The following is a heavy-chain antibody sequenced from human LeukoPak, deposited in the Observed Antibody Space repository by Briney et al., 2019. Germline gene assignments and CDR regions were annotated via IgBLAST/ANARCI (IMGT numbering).Heavy chain of an antibody. CDR2: VYFDGSDT. J-gene: IGHJ4*02. V-gene: IGHV5-51*01. D-gene: IGHD1-7*01. CDR3: ARFLHGNSLDY. CDR1: GDTFSDTY. Sequence: GESLQISCQASGDTFSDTYIAWVRQMAGKGLEWMGIVYFDGSDTRYSPSFQGQVTISVDQSISAAYLQWTSLQASDPAMYYCARFLHGNSLDYWGQGTLVTVSS.